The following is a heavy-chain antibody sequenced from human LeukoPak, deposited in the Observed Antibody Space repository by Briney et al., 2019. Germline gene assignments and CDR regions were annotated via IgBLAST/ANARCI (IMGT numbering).Heavy chain of an antibody. CDR1: GFTFSSYS. CDR3: AREHPRYHDQIR. Sequence: GGSLRLSCAASGFTFSSYSMNWVRQAPGKGLEWVSSISSSSSYIYYADSVKGRFTISRDNAKNSLYLQMNSLRAEDTAVYYCAREHPRYHDQIRWGQGTLVTVSS. D-gene: IGHD3-22*01. J-gene: IGHJ4*02. CDR2: ISSSSSYI. V-gene: IGHV3-21*01.